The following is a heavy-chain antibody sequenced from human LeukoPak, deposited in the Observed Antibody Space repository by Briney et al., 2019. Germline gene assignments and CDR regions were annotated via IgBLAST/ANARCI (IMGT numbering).Heavy chain of an antibody. Sequence: GRSLRLSCAASGFTFSTYAMHWVRQTPGKGLEWVALVSYDGSNKYYADSVKGRFTISRDNSKNTLYLQINSLRPEDTAVYYCARDRVIESSSIAYWGQGTLVTVSS. V-gene: IGHV3-30*04. CDR2: VSYDGSNK. CDR1: GFTFSTYA. CDR3: ARDRVIESSSIAY. J-gene: IGHJ4*02. D-gene: IGHD2-21*01.